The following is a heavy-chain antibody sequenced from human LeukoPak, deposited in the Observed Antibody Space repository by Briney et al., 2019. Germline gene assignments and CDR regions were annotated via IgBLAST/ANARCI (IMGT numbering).Heavy chain of an antibody. J-gene: IGHJ3*02. CDR3: AGPNYYDSSGYAFDI. CDR1: GGSISSSSYY. Sequence: SETLSLTCTVSGGSISSSSYYWGWIRQPPGKGLEWSGSIYYSGSTYYNPSLKSRVTISVDTSKNQFSLKLSSVTAADTAVYYCAGPNYYDSSGYAFDIWGQGTMVTVSS. CDR2: IYYSGST. D-gene: IGHD3-22*01. V-gene: IGHV4-39*01.